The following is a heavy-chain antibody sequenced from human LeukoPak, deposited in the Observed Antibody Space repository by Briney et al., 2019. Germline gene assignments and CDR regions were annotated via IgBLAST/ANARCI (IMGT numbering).Heavy chain of an antibody. CDR2: IKSKSDGGTT. CDR1: GFTFTNAW. V-gene: IGHV3-15*01. CDR3: TTHLISDAFDI. J-gene: IGHJ3*02. Sequence: GGSLRLSCVASGFTFTNAWMSWVRQAPGKGLEWVGRIKSKSDGGTTDNVAPVKGRFTISRDDSKNTLYLQMNSLKTEDTAVYYCTTHLISDAFDIWGQGTMVTVSS.